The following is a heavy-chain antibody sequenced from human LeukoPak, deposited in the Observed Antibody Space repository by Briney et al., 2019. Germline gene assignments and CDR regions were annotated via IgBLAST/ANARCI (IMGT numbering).Heavy chain of an antibody. V-gene: IGHV4-4*02. CDR3: AGSPIGYGMDV. J-gene: IGHJ6*02. Sequence: PSETLSLTCAVSGCSINNDNWWSWVRQPAGKGVEWIGEIYHSGSTNYIPSLKSRVTISVDKSKNQFSLKLTSVTAADTAVYYCAGSPIGYGMDVWGQGTTVTVSS. CDR2: IYHSGST. CDR1: GCSINNDNW.